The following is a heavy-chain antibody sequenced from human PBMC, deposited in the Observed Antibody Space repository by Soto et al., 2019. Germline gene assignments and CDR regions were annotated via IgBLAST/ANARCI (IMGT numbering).Heavy chain of an antibody. CDR1: GYTFKDYF. Sequence: HLVQSGAEVKQPGASVKVSCKASGYTFKDYFLHWVRQAPGQGLEWMGWINPNNGGTDYAQKFQGRVTMTRDTSIITAYREVSGLRSGDTAVYYCARDPSPDFWSGYYDYWGQGTLITVSS. D-gene: IGHD3-3*01. J-gene: IGHJ4*02. CDR3: ARDPSPDFWSGYYDY. CDR2: INPNNGGT. V-gene: IGHV1-2*02.